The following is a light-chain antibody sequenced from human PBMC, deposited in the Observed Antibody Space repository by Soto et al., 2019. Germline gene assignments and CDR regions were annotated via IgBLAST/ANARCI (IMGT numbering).Light chain of an antibody. CDR3: AAWDDSLNGLYV. V-gene: IGLV1-44*01. CDR1: SSNVGSLS. J-gene: IGLJ1*01. Sequence: QSVLTQPPSASGTPGQRVTISCSGSSSNVGSLSVDWYQHLPGTAPKLLIYSNNQRPSGVPDRCSGSKSGTSASLAISGLQSEDEADYYCAAWDDSLNGLYVFGTGTKVTVL. CDR2: SNN.